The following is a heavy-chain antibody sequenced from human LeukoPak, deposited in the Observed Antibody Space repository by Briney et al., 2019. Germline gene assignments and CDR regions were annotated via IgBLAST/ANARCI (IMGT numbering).Heavy chain of an antibody. D-gene: IGHD3-22*01. J-gene: IGHJ4*02. CDR2: IYHSRST. Sequence: SETLSLTCTVSGYSISSGYYWGWIRQPPGKGLEWIGSIYHSRSTYYNPSLKSRVTISVDTSKNQFSLKLSSVTAADTAVYYCARAPTYCYDSSGYYWEYYFDYWGQGTLVTVSS. CDR1: GYSISSGYY. CDR3: ARAPTYCYDSSGYYWEYYFDY. V-gene: IGHV4-38-2*02.